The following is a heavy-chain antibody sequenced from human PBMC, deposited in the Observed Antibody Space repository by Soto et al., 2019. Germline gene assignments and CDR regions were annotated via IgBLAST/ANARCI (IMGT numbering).Heavy chain of an antibody. J-gene: IGHJ4*02. V-gene: IGHV3-20*04. CDR2: INWNGGST. D-gene: IGHD2-8*01. Sequence: GGSLRLSCAASGFTFSSYSMNWVRQAPGKGLEWVSGINWNGGSTGYADSVKGRFTISRDNSKNTLYLQMNSLRAEDTAVYYCAKDRCTNGVCYFDYWGQGTLVTVSS. CDR1: GFTFSSYS. CDR3: AKDRCTNGVCYFDY.